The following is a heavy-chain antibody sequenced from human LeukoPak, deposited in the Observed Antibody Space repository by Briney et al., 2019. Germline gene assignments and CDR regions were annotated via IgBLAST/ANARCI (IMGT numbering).Heavy chain of an antibody. CDR3: SRYGGNGPDY. Sequence: GGSLRLSCTASGFTFGDDAVSWFRQAPGKGLEWAGFIRGKAYSGTTEYAASVKGRFTISRDDSKSIAYLQMNSLRTEDTAVYYCSRYGGNGPDYWGQGTLVTVSS. CDR1: GFTFGDDA. CDR2: IRGKAYSGTT. V-gene: IGHV3-49*03. J-gene: IGHJ4*02. D-gene: IGHD4-23*01.